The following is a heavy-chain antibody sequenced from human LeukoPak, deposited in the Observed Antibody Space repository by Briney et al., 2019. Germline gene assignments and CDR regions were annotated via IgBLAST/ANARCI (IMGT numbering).Heavy chain of an antibody. Sequence: GGSLTLSCAASGFTFSSYAMHWVRQAPGKGLEYVSAISSNGGSTYYANSVKGRFTISRDNSKNTLYLQMGSLRAEDMAVYYCARGSWEMATTMGGYFDYWGQGTLVTVSS. CDR3: ARGSWEMATTMGGYFDY. CDR2: ISSNGGST. D-gene: IGHD5-24*01. CDR1: GFTFSSYA. J-gene: IGHJ4*02. V-gene: IGHV3-64*01.